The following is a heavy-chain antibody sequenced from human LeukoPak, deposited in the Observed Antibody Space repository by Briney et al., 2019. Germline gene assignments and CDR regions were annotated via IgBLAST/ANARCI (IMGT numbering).Heavy chain of an antibody. V-gene: IGHV1-69*13. CDR3: ASEYGSGSYYTYYYYYMDV. J-gene: IGHJ6*03. CDR2: IIPICSTA. D-gene: IGHD3-10*01. CDR1: GGTFSSYA. Sequence: SVKVSFKASGGTFSSYAISLVRQAPGQGHEWMGVIIPICSTANYAQKLQGRVTVTADESTSTAYMEMSSLRSEDTAVYYCASEYGSGSYYTYYYYYMDVWGKGTTVTVSS.